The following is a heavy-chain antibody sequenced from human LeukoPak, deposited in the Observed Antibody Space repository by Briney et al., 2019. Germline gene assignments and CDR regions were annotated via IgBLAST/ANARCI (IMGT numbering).Heavy chain of an antibody. CDR3: AKGGLMTTVDY. CDR2: IYSGGST. CDR1: GFTVNSSY. Sequence: PGGSLRLSCAASGFTVNSSYINWVRQAPGKGLEWVSVIYSGGSTYYADSVKGRFTISRDNPKNTLYLQMNSLRAEDTAVYYCAKGGLMTTVDYWGQGTLVTVSS. J-gene: IGHJ4*02. D-gene: IGHD4-17*01. V-gene: IGHV3-53*01.